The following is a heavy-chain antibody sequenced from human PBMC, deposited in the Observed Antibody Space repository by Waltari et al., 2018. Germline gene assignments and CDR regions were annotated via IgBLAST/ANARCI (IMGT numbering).Heavy chain of an antibody. CDR2: IFSNDEK. D-gene: IGHD1-26*01. V-gene: IGHV2-26*01. J-gene: IGHJ5*02. CDR3: ARNTGIVGSTGMIDP. CDR1: GFSLSNARMG. Sequence: QVTLKESGPVLVKPTETLTLTCTVSGFSLSNARMGVSWIRQPPGKALEWLAHIFSNDEKSYSTTLKSRLTISKDTSKSQVVLTMTNMDPVDTATYYCARNTGIVGSTGMIDPWGQGTLVTVSS.